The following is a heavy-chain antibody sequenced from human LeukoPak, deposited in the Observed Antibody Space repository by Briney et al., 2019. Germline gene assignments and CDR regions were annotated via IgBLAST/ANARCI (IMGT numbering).Heavy chain of an antibody. D-gene: IGHD2-2*01. J-gene: IGHJ4*02. CDR1: GFTFRSYD. CDR3: AKGGSPSCYSSSGY. CDR2: ICGSDGSR. V-gene: IGHV3-23*01. Sequence: GGSLRLSCAAAGFTFRSYDMSWVRQAPGKGLEWVSAICGSDGSRYYADSVKGRFTISRDNSKNTLYLQMNSLRGEDTAVYYCAKGGSPSCYSSSGYWGQGTLVTVSS.